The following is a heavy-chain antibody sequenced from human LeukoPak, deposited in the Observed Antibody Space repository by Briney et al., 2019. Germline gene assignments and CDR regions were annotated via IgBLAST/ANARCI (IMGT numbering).Heavy chain of an antibody. CDR2: IIPILGIA. Sequence: SVKVSCKASGGTFSSYAISWVRQAPGQGLEWMGRIIPILGIANYAQKFQGRVTITADKSTSTAYMELSSLRSEDTAVYYCARDPHITPNWFDPWGQGTLVTVSS. J-gene: IGHJ5*02. V-gene: IGHV1-69*04. D-gene: IGHD3-10*01. CDR3: ARDPHITPNWFDP. CDR1: GGTFSSYA.